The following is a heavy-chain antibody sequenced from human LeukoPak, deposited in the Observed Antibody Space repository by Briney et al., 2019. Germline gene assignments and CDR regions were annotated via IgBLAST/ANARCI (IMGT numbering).Heavy chain of an antibody. D-gene: IGHD3-10*01. J-gene: IGHJ4*02. CDR3: ARAVGSDLPRFGELLPNDY. CDR2: INPNNGGT. V-gene: IGHV1-2*02. CDR1: GYTFTDYY. Sequence: ASVKVSCKASGYTFTDYYMHWVRQAPGQGLEWMGWINPNNGGTTYAQKFQGRVTMTRDTSISTAYMELSRLRSDDTAVYYCARAVGSDLPRFGELLPNDYWGQGTLVTVSS.